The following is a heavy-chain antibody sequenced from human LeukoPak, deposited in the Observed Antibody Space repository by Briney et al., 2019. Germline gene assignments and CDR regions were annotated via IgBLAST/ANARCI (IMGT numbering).Heavy chain of an antibody. CDR3: ARVFPSPQFAWFDP. D-gene: IGHD5-24*01. V-gene: IGHV1-2*02. CDR1: GYTFTGYY. Sequence: ASVKVSCKASGYTFTGYYMHWVRQAPGQGLEWMGWINPNSGGTNYAQKFQGRVTMTRDTSISTAYMELSRLRSDDTAVYYCARVFPSPQFAWFDPWGQGTLVTVSS. J-gene: IGHJ5*02. CDR2: INPNSGGT.